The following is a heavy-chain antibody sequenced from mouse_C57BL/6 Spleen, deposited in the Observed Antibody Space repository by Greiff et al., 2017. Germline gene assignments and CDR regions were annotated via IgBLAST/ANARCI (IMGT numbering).Heavy chain of an antibody. CDR3: ARRTAQAGFAY. J-gene: IGHJ3*01. CDR2: IYPGSGST. CDR1: GYTFTSYW. V-gene: IGHV1-55*01. Sequence: QVQLQQPGAELVKPGASVKMSCKASGYTFTSYWITWVKQRPGQGLAWIGDIYPGSGSTNYNEKFKSKATLTVDTSSSTAYMQRSSLTSEDSAVYYSARRTAQAGFAYWGQGTLVTVSA. D-gene: IGHD3-2*02.